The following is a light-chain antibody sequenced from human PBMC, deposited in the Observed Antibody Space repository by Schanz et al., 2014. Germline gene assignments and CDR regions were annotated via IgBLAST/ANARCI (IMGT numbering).Light chain of an antibody. V-gene: IGKV3-11*01. CDR1: QSVRSF. J-gene: IGKJ3*01. CDR2: DAS. Sequence: EIVLTQSPATLSLSPGERATLSCRASQSVRSFLAWYQQKPGQAPRLLIYDASNRATGIPARFSGSGSGTDFTLTIRSLAPEDFAVYYCQHRSIWPPGITFGPGTKVVIK. CDR3: QHRSIWPPGIT.